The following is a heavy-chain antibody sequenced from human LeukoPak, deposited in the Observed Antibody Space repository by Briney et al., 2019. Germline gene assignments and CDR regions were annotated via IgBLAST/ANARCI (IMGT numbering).Heavy chain of an antibody. D-gene: IGHD3-9*01. V-gene: IGHV3-23*01. CDR3: AKETRLRYFDWLSFDY. CDR2: IGGSGGST. CDR1: GFTFSSYA. J-gene: IGHJ4*02. Sequence: PGGSLRLSCAASGFTFSSYAMSWVRQAPGKGLEWVSAIGGSGGSTYYADSVKGRFTISRDNSKNTLYLQMNSLRAEDTAVYYCAKETRLRYFDWLSFDYWGQGTLVTVSS.